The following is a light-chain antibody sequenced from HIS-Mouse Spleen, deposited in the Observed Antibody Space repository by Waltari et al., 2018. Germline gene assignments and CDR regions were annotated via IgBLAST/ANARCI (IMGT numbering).Light chain of an antibody. CDR2: EGS. CDR3: YSTDSSGNHRV. Sequence: SYELTQPPSVSVSPGQTARITCSGDALPKKYAYWYRQKSGQAPVLVIYEGSKRTSGSPERLSGSSSGKMATLTISGAQVEDEADYCCYSTDSSGNHRVFGGGTKLTVL. V-gene: IGLV3-10*01. J-gene: IGLJ2*01. CDR1: ALPKKY.